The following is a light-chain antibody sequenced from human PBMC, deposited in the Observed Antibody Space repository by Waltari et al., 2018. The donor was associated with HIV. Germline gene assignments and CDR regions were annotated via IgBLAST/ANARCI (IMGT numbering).Light chain of an antibody. J-gene: IGLJ1*01. CDR3: NSRDSSGHHLV. CDR1: SLRRYY. Sequence: SSELTQDPAVSVALGQTVRITCQGASLRRYYASWYQQKPGQAPLLVVYGDNKRPSGIPDRFSGSSSGNTASLTITGAQAEDEADYYCNSRDSSGHHLVFAAATTVTVL. V-gene: IGLV3-19*01. CDR2: GDN.